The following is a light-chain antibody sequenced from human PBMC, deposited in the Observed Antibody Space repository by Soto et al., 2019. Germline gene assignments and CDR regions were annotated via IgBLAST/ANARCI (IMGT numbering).Light chain of an antibody. V-gene: IGLV2-14*01. CDR1: SSDVGGYNY. Sequence: LTKPASVSGAPGEWITISCTGTSSDVGGYNYVSWYQQHPGKAPKLMIYDVSNRPSGVSSRFSGSKSGNTASLTISGLQAEDGADYYCSSYTSSRIRYVFGTGTKVTVL. CDR2: DVS. J-gene: IGLJ1*01. CDR3: SSYTSSRIRYV.